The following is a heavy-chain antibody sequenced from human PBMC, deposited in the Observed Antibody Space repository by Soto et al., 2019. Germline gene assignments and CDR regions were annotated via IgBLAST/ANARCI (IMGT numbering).Heavy chain of an antibody. D-gene: IGHD6-6*01. V-gene: IGHV4-61*01. CDR3: ARGKYSSSPVVDY. J-gene: IGHJ4*02. CDR2: IYYSGST. CDR1: GGSVSSGSYY. Sequence: SETLSLTCTVSGGSVSSGSYYWSWIRQPPGKGLEWIGYIYYSGSTNYNPSLKSRVTISVDTSKNQFSLKLSSVTAADTAVYYCARGKYSSSPVVDYWGQGPLVTVSS.